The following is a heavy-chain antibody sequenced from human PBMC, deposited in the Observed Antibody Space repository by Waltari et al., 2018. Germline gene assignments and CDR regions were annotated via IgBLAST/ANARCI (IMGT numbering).Heavy chain of an antibody. CDR3: GRGRHYFYDSGYPSNYYVDV. J-gene: IGHJ6*02. CDR2: FIPVFGIE. V-gene: IGHV1-69*01. CDR1: GGTFTTFV. D-gene: IGHD3-22*01. Sequence: QVQLEQSGAEVKKPGSSVRVSCTASGGTFTTFVISGVRPAPGQGLEWMGGFIPVFGIENYQQNLQDRITITTDESTRTAYMELSSLTSEDTAIYYGGRGRHYFYDSGYPSNYYVDVWGPGTTVTVSS.